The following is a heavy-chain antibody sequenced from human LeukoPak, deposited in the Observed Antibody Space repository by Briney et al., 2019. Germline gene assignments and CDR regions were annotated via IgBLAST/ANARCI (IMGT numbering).Heavy chain of an antibody. J-gene: IGHJ6*03. CDR1: GYTFGTHW. D-gene: IGHD4-17*01. Sequence: ASVKVSCKASGYTFGTHWMHWVRQAPGQGLEWMGIINPSGDFRSYAQKFQGRVTVTRDMSTRTVYMELSDLEPEDTAVYYCARRGGKNYGDYVVYDKYMDVWGTGTTVTVSS. CDR3: ARRGGKNYGDYVVYDKYMDV. CDR2: INPSGDFR. V-gene: IGHV1-46*01.